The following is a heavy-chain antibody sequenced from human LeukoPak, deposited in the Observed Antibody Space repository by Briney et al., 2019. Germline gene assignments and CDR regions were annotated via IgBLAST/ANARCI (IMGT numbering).Heavy chain of an antibody. D-gene: IGHD3-22*01. CDR3: ARDGEPQRDYYDSSGYYYVN. V-gene: IGHV1-18*01. J-gene: IGHJ4*02. CDR1: GYTFTSYG. CDR2: ISAYNGNT. Sequence: ASVKVSCKASGYTFTSYGISWVRQAPGQGLEWMGWISAYNGNTNYAQKLQGRVTMTTDTSTSTAYMELRSLRSDDTAVYYCARDGEPQRDYYDSSGYYYVNWGQGTLVTVSS.